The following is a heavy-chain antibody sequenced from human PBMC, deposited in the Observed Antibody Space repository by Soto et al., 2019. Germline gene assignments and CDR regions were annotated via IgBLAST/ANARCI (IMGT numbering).Heavy chain of an antibody. CDR3: ARNGSYYDFWGGYYFGGGRAV. D-gene: IGHD3-3*01. CDR2: INHSGST. J-gene: IGHJ6*02. CDR1: GGSFRDYS. Sequence: PSETLSLTCAVYGGSFRDYSWSWIRQPPGKGLEWIGEINHSGSTNYNPSLKSRVTILVDTSKNQFSLKLSSVTAADTAVYYCARNGSYYDFWGGYYFGGGRAVRAQGTTVTVSS. V-gene: IGHV4-34*01.